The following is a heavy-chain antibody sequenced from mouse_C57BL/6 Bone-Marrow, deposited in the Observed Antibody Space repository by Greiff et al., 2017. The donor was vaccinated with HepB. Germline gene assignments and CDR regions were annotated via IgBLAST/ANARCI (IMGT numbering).Heavy chain of an antibody. J-gene: IGHJ3*01. D-gene: IGHD2-4*01. CDR1: GYTFTSYW. Sequence: QVQLQQPWAELVKPGASVKLSCKASGYTFTSYWMQWVKQRPGQGLEWIGEIDPSDSYTNYNQKFKGKATLTVDTSSSTAYMQLSSLTSEDSAVYYCARRIYYDYDSAAYWGQGTLVTVSA. V-gene: IGHV1-50*01. CDR2: IDPSDSYT. CDR3: ARRIYYDYDSAAY.